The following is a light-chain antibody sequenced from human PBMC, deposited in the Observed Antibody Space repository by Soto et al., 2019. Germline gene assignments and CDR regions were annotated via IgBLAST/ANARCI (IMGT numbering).Light chain of an antibody. J-gene: IGKJ4*01. V-gene: IGKV1-5*01. CDR1: QTISTW. CDR3: QQYDTSPLT. Sequence: DIQMTQSPSTLSGSVGDRVTITCRASQTISTWMAWYQQKPGKAPKLLVYDASTLQSGVPSRFSGSGFGTDFTLTISSLQPDDFATYYCQQYDTSPLTFGGGTKVDIK. CDR2: DAS.